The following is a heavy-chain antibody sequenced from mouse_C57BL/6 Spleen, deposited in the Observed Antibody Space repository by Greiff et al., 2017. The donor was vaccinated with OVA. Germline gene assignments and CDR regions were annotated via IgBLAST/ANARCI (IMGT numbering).Heavy chain of an antibody. Sequence: VQLVESGPELVKPGASVKISCKASGYAFSSSWMNWVKQRPGKGLEWIGRIYPGDGDTNYNGKFKGKATLTADKSSSTAYMQLSSLTSEDSAVYFCARQDPKDFDYWGQGTTLTVSS. CDR3: ARQDPKDFDY. V-gene: IGHV1-82*01. CDR1: GYAFSSSW. CDR2: IYPGDGDT. J-gene: IGHJ2*01.